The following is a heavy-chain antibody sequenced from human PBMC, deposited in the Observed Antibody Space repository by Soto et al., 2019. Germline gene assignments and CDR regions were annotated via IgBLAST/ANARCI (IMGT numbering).Heavy chain of an antibody. V-gene: IGHV1-8*02. Sequence: ASVKVSCKASGYTFTSYDINWVRKATGQGLEWMGWMNPNSGNTGYAQKFQGRVTMTRNTSISTAYMELSSLRSEDTAVYYFARVGSSSSAFDIWGQGTMVTVSS. CDR2: MNPNSGNT. CDR3: ARVGSSSSAFDI. D-gene: IGHD6-6*01. CDR1: GYTFTSYD. J-gene: IGHJ3*02.